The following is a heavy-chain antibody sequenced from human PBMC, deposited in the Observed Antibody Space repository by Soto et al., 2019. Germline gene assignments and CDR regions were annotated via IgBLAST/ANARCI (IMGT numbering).Heavy chain of an antibody. J-gene: IGHJ5*02. V-gene: IGHV4-39*01. CDR1: GDSISNSRFY. D-gene: IGHD3-22*01. CDR3: ARDFFDSSDYTTNWFDP. Sequence: SETLSLTCSVSGDSISNSRFYWAWIRQPPGEGLEWIGSIYHTGNAYYNPSLKSRVTISVDTPKNQFSLKLTSVTAADAALYYCARDFFDSSDYTTNWFDPWGQGTLVTVSS. CDR2: IYHTGNA.